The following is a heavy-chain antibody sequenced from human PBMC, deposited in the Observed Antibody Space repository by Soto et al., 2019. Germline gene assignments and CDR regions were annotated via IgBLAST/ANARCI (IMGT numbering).Heavy chain of an antibody. CDR3: ATNPLY. CDR2: IKSNADGGTT. CDR1: GFTFTNAW. Sequence: EVQMVESGGGLVKPGGSLRLSCAASGFTFTNAWLNWVRQTPGKGLEWVGRIKSNADGGTTDYAAPVKGRFTISRDDSNNTLYLQMNSLKTEDTAVYYCATNPLYWGRGTLVTVSS. J-gene: IGHJ4*02. V-gene: IGHV3-15*07.